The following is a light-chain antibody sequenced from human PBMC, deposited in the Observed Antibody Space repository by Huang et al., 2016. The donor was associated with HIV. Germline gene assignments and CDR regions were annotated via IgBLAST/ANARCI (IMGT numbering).Light chain of an antibody. J-gene: IGKJ1*01. V-gene: IGKV3-15*01. CDR1: QNINTN. CDR2: AAS. CDR3: QQYNDWPRS. Sequence: EIVMTQSPGTLSVAPGERATISCRASQNINTNVAWFQQKPGHAPRLLIYAASTRNADCPARFSGSGSRTEVTLTSSSLQSEEIAVYYCQQYNDWPRSFGQGTKVEIK.